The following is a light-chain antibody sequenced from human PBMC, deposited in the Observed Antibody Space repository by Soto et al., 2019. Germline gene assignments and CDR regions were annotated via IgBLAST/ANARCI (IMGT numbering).Light chain of an antibody. CDR3: QQYYTTPLT. V-gene: IGKV4-1*01. CDR2: WAS. Sequence: DIVMTQSPDSLPVSLGERATINCKSSQSVLYASSNKDYLAWYQQRPGQPPKLLIYWASTRVSGVPDRFSGSGSGTYFTLTISSLQADDVAVYYCQQYYTTPLTFGGGTKVEIK. J-gene: IGKJ4*01. CDR1: QSVLYASSNKDY.